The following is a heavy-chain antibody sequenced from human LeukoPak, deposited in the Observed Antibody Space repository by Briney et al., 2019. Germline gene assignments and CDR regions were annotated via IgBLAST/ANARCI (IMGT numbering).Heavy chain of an antibody. CDR1: GYTFTGYY. J-gene: IGHJ4*02. CDR3: ARWRNYDSSGYASLH. Sequence: GASVKVSCKASGYTFTGYYMHWVRQAPGQGLEWMGWINPNGGGTNYAQKFQGRVTMTRDTSISTAYMELSRLRSDDTAVYYCARWRNYDSSGYASLHWGQGTLVTVSS. CDR2: INPNGGGT. V-gene: IGHV1-2*02. D-gene: IGHD3-22*01.